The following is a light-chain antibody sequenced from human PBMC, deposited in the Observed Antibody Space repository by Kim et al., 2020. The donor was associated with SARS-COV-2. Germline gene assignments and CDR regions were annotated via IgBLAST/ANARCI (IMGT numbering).Light chain of an antibody. V-gene: IGKV3-20*01. CDR1: QSVRSSF. CDR3: QQYGTSFPWT. J-gene: IGKJ1*01. Sequence: EIVLTQSPGTLSLSPEERATLSCRASQSVRSSFLAWYQQKPGQAPRLLIYGASNRATGTPDRFSGSGSETDFTLTISRLEPEDFAVYYCQQYGTSFPWTFGQGTKVEIK. CDR2: GAS.